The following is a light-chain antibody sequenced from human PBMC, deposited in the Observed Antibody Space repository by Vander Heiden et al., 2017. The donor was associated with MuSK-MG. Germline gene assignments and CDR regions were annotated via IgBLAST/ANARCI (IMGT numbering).Light chain of an antibody. V-gene: IGLV2-14*01. CDR2: DVS. CDR3: SSYTTSSTVV. J-gene: IGLJ1*01. Sequence: QSALPHPASVSRSPGPSITISCTGTSSDVGGYNYASWYQQHPGKAPKLMIYDVSNRPSGVSNRFSGSKSGNTASLTISGLQAEDEADYYCSSYTTSSTVVFGTGTKVTVL. CDR1: SSDVGGYNY.